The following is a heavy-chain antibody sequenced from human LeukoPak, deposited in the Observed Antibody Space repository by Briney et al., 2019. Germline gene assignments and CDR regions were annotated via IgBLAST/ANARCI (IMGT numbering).Heavy chain of an antibody. V-gene: IGHV4-30-4*08. D-gene: IGHD2-2*01. CDR1: GFTFSSYW. CDR3: ARGYALPAALGGYFDP. Sequence: LRLSCAASGFTFSSYWMHWIRQSPGKGLEWIGHIYSSGSSYYNPSLKSRVTISVDTSKNQFSLRLSSVTAADTAVYYCARGYALPAALGGYFDPWGQGTLVTVSS. CDR2: IYSSGSS. J-gene: IGHJ5*02.